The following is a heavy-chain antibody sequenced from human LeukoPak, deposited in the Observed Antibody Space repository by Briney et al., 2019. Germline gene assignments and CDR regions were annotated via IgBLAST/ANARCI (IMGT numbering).Heavy chain of an antibody. CDR2: IYYSGNT. CDR1: GVSITTYY. V-gene: IGHV4-59*01. J-gene: IGHJ4*02. D-gene: IGHD2-2*02. CDR3: ARAYTSWSFDY. Sequence: SETLSLTCTVSGVSITTYYWSWIRQPPGKGLEWIGFIYYSGNTNYNPSLKSRVTTSVDTSKNQFSQKLSSVTAADTAVYYCARAYTSWSFDYWGQRTLVTVSS.